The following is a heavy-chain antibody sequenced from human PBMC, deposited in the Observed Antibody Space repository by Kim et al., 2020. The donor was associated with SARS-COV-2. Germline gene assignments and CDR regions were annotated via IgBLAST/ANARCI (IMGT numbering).Heavy chain of an antibody. CDR1: GFTFSNAW. J-gene: IGHJ6*02. CDR3: TTDASIFRYGMDV. D-gene: IGHD3-9*01. V-gene: IGHV3-15*01. CDR2: IKSKTDGGTT. Sequence: GGSLRLSCAASGFTFSNAWMSWVRQAPGKGLEWVGRIKSKTDGGTTDYAAPVKGRFTISRDDSKNTLYLQMNSLKTEDTAVYYCTTDASIFRYGMDVWGQGTTVTVSS.